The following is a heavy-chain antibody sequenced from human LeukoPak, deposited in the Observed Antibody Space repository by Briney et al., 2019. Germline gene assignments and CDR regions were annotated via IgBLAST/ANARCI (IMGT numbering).Heavy chain of an antibody. CDR1: GYTFTSYD. CDR3: ARDGGYYDFWSGYRWEAYYYYMDV. J-gene: IGHJ6*03. Sequence: ASVKVSCKASGYTFTSYDINWVRQATGQGLEWMGWMNPNSGNTGYAQKFQGRVTMTRNTSISTAYMELSSLRSEDTAVYYCARDGGYYDFWSGYRWEAYYYYMDVWGKGTTVTVSS. CDR2: MNPNSGNT. V-gene: IGHV1-8*01. D-gene: IGHD3-3*01.